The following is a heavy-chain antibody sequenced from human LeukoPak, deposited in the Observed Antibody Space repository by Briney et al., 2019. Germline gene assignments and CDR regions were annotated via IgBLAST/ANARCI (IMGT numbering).Heavy chain of an antibody. CDR2: IYTDGST. D-gene: IGHD6-19*01. V-gene: IGHV4-4*07. Sequence: SETLSLTCTVSGGSINNYHWSWIRQPAGKGLQWIGQIYTDGSTNYNPPLKSRVNMSIDTTEDRVSLTIRSVTAADTAFYYCARRDISSGWSFDYWGQGTLVTVSS. CDR1: GGSINNYH. CDR3: ARRDISSGWSFDY. J-gene: IGHJ4*02.